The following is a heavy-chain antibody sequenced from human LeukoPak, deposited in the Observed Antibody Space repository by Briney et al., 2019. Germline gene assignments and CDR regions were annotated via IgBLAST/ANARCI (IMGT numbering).Heavy chain of an antibody. CDR1: GFTFTSHA. Sequence: QTGGSLRLSCAASGFTFTSHAMSWVRQAPGKGLEWVSDINDNGGSTFYADSVKGRFTISRDKSKNTLYLQMNSLRADDTAVYYCAKKLGSSTGDFFDYWGQGTLVTVSS. V-gene: IGHV3-23*01. CDR2: INDNGGST. D-gene: IGHD6-6*01. CDR3: AKKLGSSTGDFFDY. J-gene: IGHJ4*02.